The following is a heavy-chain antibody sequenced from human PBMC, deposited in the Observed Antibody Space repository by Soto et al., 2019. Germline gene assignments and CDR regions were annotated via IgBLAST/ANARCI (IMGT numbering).Heavy chain of an antibody. CDR2: ISYDGSNK. D-gene: IGHD3-3*01. J-gene: IGHJ6*02. CDR3: ARGLLFGMVIVKGMDV. Sequence: GGSLRLSCAASGFTFSSYAMHWVRQAPGKGLEWVAVISYDGSNKYYADSVKGRFTISRDNSKNTLYLQMNSLRAEDTAVYYCARGLLFGMVIVKGMDVWGQGTTVTVSS. CDR1: GFTFSSYA. V-gene: IGHV3-30-3*01.